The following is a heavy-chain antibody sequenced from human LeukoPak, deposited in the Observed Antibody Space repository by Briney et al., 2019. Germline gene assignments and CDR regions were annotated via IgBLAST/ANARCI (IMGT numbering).Heavy chain of an antibody. CDR2: ISGESKYI. CDR1: GFTFTSSS. V-gene: IGHV3-21*01. Sequence: GGSLRLSCEASGFTFTSSSMNWVRQTPGQGLEWVSSISGESKYIYYAESVKGRVTISRDNAKNSLYLQMSTLRAEDTAVYYCSRGAEFQGNYDYWGQGTQVTVSS. D-gene: IGHD3-10*01. CDR3: SRGAEFQGNYDY. J-gene: IGHJ4*02.